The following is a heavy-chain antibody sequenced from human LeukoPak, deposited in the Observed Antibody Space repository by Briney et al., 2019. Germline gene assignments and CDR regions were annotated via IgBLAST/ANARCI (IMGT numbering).Heavy chain of an antibody. CDR2: INPGGDST. V-gene: IGHV1-46*01. Sequence: GASVKVSCKASGYTFTNYYIHWVRQAPGQGLEWMGLINPGGDSTDYAQNFQGRVTMTRDTSTSTVYMGLSSLRSEDTAVYYCAKAGYYGSGSPTYYYYMDVWGKGTTVIVSS. J-gene: IGHJ6*03. CDR1: GYTFTNYY. D-gene: IGHD3-10*01. CDR3: AKAGYYGSGSPTYYYYMDV.